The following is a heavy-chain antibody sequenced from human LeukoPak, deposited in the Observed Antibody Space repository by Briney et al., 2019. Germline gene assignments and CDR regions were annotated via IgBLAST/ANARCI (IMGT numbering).Heavy chain of an antibody. J-gene: IGHJ4*02. CDR2: ISGSGGST. V-gene: IGHV3-23*01. CDR1: GFTFSSYA. Sequence: GGSLRLSCAASGFTFSSYAMSWVRQAPGKGLEWVSAISGSGGSTYYADSVKGRFTISRDNSKNTLYLQMNSLRAEDTAVYYCACATMVRGVRFDYWGQGTLVTVSS. CDR3: ACATMVRGVRFDY. D-gene: IGHD3-10*01.